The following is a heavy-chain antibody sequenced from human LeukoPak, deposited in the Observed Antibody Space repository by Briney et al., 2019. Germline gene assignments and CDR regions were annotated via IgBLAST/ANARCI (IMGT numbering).Heavy chain of an antibody. CDR2: ISSRGTT. J-gene: IGHJ4*02. Sequence: PSETLSLTCTVSGGSIPTGGYFWTWVRQHPGKGLEWIGSISSRGTTHYNPSLKSRVTISVDTSKNQFSLNLSSVTAADTAVYFCARDEGSSYPFDYWGQGTLVTVSP. CDR3: ARDEGSSYPFDY. CDR1: GGSIPTGGYF. D-gene: IGHD2-2*01. V-gene: IGHV4-31*03.